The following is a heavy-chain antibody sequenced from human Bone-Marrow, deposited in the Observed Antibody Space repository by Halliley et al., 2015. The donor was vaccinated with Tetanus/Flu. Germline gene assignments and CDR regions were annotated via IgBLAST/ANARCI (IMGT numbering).Heavy chain of an antibody. D-gene: IGHD6-6*01. CDR2: SGGT. V-gene: IGHV4-59*01. J-gene: IGHJ6*02. CDR3: ARNRRPSQYIGMDV. Sequence: SGGTNYTPPPRSRVTISIDPSKNQFSLKLSSVPPAATAVYYCARNRRPSQYIGMDVWGQGTPVAVSS.